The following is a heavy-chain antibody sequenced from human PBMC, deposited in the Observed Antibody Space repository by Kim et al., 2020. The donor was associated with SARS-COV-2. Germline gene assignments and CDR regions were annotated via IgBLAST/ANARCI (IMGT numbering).Heavy chain of an antibody. CDR1: GGSISSSSYY. J-gene: IGHJ6*02. V-gene: IGHV4-39*01. CDR2: IYYSGST. D-gene: IGHD5-12*01. Sequence: SETLSLTCTVSGGSISSSSYYWGWIRQPPGKGLEWIGSIYYSGSTYYNPSLKSRVTISVDTSKNQFSLKLSSVTAADTAVYYCAITDLWDGYHAPYYYYYGMDVWGQGTTVTVSS. CDR3: AITDLWDGYHAPYYYYYGMDV.